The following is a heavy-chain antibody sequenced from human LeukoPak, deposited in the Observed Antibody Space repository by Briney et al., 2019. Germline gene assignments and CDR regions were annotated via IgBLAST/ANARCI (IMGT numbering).Heavy chain of an antibody. CDR3: ARVNGYNFEY. CDR2: SDYSGDT. CDR1: GGSLRNSTYY. J-gene: IGHJ4*02. D-gene: IGHD5-24*01. Sequence: PSETLSLTCTVSGGSLRNSTYYWGWIRQPPGKGLEWIGSSDYSGDTYYKPSLKSRVTISVDTSKNQFSLKLRSVTAADTAVYYCARVNGYNFEYWGQGTLVTVSS. V-gene: IGHV4-39*02.